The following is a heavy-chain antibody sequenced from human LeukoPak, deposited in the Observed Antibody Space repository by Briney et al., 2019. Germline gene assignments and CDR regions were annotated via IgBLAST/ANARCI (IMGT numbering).Heavy chain of an antibody. CDR1: GFTFSSYS. CDR3: ARGGYYGSGSYADI. V-gene: IGHV3-21*01. D-gene: IGHD3-10*01. Sequence: WGSLRLSXAASGFTFSSYSMNWVRQAPGKGLEWVSSISSSSSYIYYADSVKGRFTISRDNAKNSLYLQMNSLRAEDTAVYYCARGGYYGSGSYADIWGQGTMVTVSS. CDR2: ISSSSSYI. J-gene: IGHJ3*02.